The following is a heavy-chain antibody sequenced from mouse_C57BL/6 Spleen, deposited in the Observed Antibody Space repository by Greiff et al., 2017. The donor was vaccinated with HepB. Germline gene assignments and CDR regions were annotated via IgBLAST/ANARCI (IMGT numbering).Heavy chain of an antibody. CDR1: GYTFTDHT. CDR3: ARLGIYYDYDVDYFDY. D-gene: IGHD2-4*01. V-gene: IGHV1-78*01. CDR2: IYPRDGST. J-gene: IGHJ2*01. Sequence: QVQLQQSDAELVKPGASVKISCKVSGYTFTDHTIHWMKQRPEQGLEWIGYIYPRDGSTKYNEKFKGKATLTADKSSSTAYMQLNSLTSEDSAVYFCARLGIYYDYDVDYFDYWGQGTTLTVSS.